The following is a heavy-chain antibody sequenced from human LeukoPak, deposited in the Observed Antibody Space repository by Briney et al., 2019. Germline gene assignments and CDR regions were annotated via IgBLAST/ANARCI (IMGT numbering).Heavy chain of an antibody. J-gene: IGHJ2*01. Sequence: SETLSLTCTVSGGSISTYYWSWIRQPPGKGQQWIGYIYYRGSTNYNPSLKSRVTISVDTSKNQFSLQLSSVTAADTAVYYCARGGYTTGGYWYLDLWGRGTLVTVSS. V-gene: IGHV4-59*01. CDR3: ARGGYTTGGYWYLDL. CDR2: IYYRGST. CDR1: GGSISTYY. D-gene: IGHD4-17*01.